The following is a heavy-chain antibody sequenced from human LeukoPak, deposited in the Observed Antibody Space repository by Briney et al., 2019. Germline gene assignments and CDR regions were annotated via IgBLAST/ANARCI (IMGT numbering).Heavy chain of an antibody. V-gene: IGHV1-8*01. D-gene: IGHD3-22*01. Sequence: ASVKVSCKASGYTFTSYDINWVRQATGQGLEWMGWMNPNSGNTGYAQEFQGRVTMTRNTSISTAYMELSSLRSEDTAVYYCARGSKTGVITMIVVVITGKHAFDIWGQGTMVTVSS. J-gene: IGHJ3*02. CDR1: GYTFTSYD. CDR2: MNPNSGNT. CDR3: ARGSKTGVITMIVVVITGKHAFDI.